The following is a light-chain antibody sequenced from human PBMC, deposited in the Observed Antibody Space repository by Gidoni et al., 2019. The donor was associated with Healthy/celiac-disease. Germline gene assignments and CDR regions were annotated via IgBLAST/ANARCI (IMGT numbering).Light chain of an antibody. CDR2: DAS. V-gene: IGKV3-11*01. CDR1: QSVSSY. CDR3: QQRSNWPPSLT. Sequence: EIVLTQSPATLSLSPGERATCSCRASQSVSSYLAWYQQQPCQAPRLLIYDASNRATGIPARFSGSGSGKDFTLTISSLEPEDFAVYYCQQRSNWPPSLTFGGGTKVEIK. J-gene: IGKJ4*01.